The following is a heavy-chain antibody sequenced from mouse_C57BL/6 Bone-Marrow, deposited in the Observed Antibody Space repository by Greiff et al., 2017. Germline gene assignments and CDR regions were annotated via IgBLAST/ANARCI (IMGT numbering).Heavy chain of an antibody. J-gene: IGHJ3*01. CDR1: GYTFTDYE. CDR2: IDPETGGT. Sequence: VQLQQSGAELVRPGASVTLSCKASGYTFTDYEMHWVKQTPVHGLEWIGAIDPETGGTAYNQKFKGKAILTADKSSSTAYMELRSLTSEDSAVYYCTRRDNWAWFAYWGQGTLVTVSA. D-gene: IGHD4-1*01. CDR3: TRRDNWAWFAY. V-gene: IGHV1-15*01.